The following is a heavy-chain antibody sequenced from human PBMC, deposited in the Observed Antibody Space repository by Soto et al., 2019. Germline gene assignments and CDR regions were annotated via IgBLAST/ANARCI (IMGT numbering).Heavy chain of an antibody. CDR1: GFTVSSNY. D-gene: IGHD6-13*01. Sequence: GGSLRLSCAASGFTVSSNYISWVRQAPGKGLEWVSVIYSGGSTYYADSVKGRFTISRDNSKNTQYLQMNSLRSDDTAVYYCARTYSPFDYWGQGTLVTVSS. J-gene: IGHJ4*02. V-gene: IGHV3-53*05. CDR3: ARTYSPFDY. CDR2: IYSGGST.